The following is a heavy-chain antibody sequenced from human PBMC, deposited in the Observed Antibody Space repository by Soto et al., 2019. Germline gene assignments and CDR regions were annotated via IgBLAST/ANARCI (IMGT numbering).Heavy chain of an antibody. CDR1: GFTFSSYP. CDR2: ITEDGSGT. D-gene: IGHD2-8*01. CDR3: VRGTNGWRGMDY. V-gene: IGHV3-74*01. Sequence: PXGSLRLSCATSGFTFSSYPIHWVRQAPGKGPVWVSRITEDGSGTTYADSVKGRFTVTRDNAKDTMYPQMSGLGAEDTAVYHCVRGTNGWRGMDYWGQGTLVTVS. J-gene: IGHJ4*02.